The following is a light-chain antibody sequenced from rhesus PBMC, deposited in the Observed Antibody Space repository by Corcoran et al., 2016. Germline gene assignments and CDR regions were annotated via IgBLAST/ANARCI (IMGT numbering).Light chain of an antibody. CDR3: ISYACSNTYI. V-gene: IGLV2-23*01. Sequence: QAALTQPPSVSGSPGQSVTISCTGTSNDVGGYDYVSWYQQHPGTAPKRMIYEVSKRPSGVSERFSGSKSGNKTSLTVSGLQAEDDAAYYCISYACSNTYICGAGTRLTVL. J-gene: IGLJ1*01. CDR1: SNDVGGYDY. CDR2: EVS.